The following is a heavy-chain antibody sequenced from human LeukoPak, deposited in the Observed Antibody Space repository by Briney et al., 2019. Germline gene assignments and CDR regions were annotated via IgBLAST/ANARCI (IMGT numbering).Heavy chain of an antibody. CDR1: SGSISTSNYY. J-gene: IGHJ4*02. CDR2: INHSGST. V-gene: IGHV4-39*07. CDR3: ARYGYCSGGSCLYFDY. D-gene: IGHD2-15*01. Sequence: PSETLSLTCTVSSGSISTSNYYWSWIRQPPGKGLEWIGEINHSGSTNYNPSLKSRVTISVDTSKNQFSLKLSSVTAADTAVYYCARYGYCSGGSCLYFDYWGQGTLVTVSS.